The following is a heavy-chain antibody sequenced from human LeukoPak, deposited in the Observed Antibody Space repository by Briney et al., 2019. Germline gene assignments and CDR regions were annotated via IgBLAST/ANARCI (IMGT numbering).Heavy chain of an antibody. J-gene: IGHJ4*02. CDR2: IYYSGST. CDR3: ARGLWFGELPGY. D-gene: IGHD3-10*01. Sequence: SETPSLTCTVSGGSISSYYWSWIRQPPGKGLEWIGYIYYSGSTNYNPSLKSRVTVSVDTSKNQFSLKLSSVTAADTAVYYCARGLWFGELPGYWGQGTLVTVSS. CDR1: GGSISSYY. V-gene: IGHV4-59*01.